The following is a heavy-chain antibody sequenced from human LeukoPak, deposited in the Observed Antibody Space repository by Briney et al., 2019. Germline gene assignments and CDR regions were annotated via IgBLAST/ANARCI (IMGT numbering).Heavy chain of an antibody. J-gene: IGHJ4*01. CDR3: ARVGRGSSSFDY. Sequence: ASVKVCCKASGYTFTSYGITWVRQAPGQGLEWMGWISAYNGNTNYAQKLQGRVTMTTHTSTSTAYMELRSLRSDDTAVYYCARVGRGSSSFDYWGHGTLVTVSS. V-gene: IGHV1-18*01. D-gene: IGHD6-6*01. CDR2: ISAYNGNT. CDR1: GYTFTSYG.